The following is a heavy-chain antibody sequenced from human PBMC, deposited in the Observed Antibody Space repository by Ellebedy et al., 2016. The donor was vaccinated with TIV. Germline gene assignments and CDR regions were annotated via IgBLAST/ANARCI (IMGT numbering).Heavy chain of an antibody. J-gene: IGHJ6*02. Sequence: GGSLRLSCAASGFTFSTYSMNWVRQAPGKGLEWVSSISGSSSYIYYADSVKGRFTISRDNAKNSLYLQMNSLRAEDTAVYYCARDKGNCSSTSCHQSADYYYYYGMDVWGQGTTVTVSS. CDR1: GFTFSTYS. V-gene: IGHV3-21*01. CDR2: ISGSSSYI. CDR3: ARDKGNCSSTSCHQSADYYYYYGMDV. D-gene: IGHD2-2*01.